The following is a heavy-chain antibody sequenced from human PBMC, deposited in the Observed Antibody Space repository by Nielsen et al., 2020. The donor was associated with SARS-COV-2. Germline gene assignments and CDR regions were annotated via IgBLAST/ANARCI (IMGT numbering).Heavy chain of an antibody. Sequence: LSLTCAAPGFTVSRYNMNWVRQAPGKGLVWVSIIYSDGSTYYAGSVKGRLTISRDNSKNTLYLQMNSLRAEDTAVYYCARGGGGMDVWGQGTTVTVSS. CDR2: IYSDGST. D-gene: IGHD3-16*01. J-gene: IGHJ6*02. V-gene: IGHV3-53*01. CDR1: GFTVSRYN. CDR3: ARGGGGMDV.